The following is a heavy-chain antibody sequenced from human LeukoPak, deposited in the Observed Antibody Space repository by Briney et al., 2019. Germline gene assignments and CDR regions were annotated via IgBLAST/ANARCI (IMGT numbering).Heavy chain of an antibody. D-gene: IGHD5-24*01. CDR2: ISGSGGST. CDR3: AKDPRVGSRVATPCH. J-gene: IGHJ4*02. Sequence: GGSLRLSCAASGFTFTSYAISWVRQAPGKGLEWVSAISGSGGSTYYADSVKGRFTISRDNSKSTLFLQMNSLRAEDTAVYYCAKDPRVGSRVATPCHWGQGTLVTVAS. CDR1: GFTFTSYA. V-gene: IGHV3-23*01.